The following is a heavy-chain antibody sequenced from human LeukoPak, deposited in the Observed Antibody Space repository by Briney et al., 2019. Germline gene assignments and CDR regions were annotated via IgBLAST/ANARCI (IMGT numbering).Heavy chain of an antibody. CDR2: ISYDGSDK. D-gene: IGHD3-22*01. CDR3: AKDLYYDSSGYSFDY. V-gene: IGHV3-30*18. CDR1: GFTFSNYG. J-gene: IGHJ4*02. Sequence: GGSLRLSCAASGFTFSNYGMHWVRQAPGKGLEWVAVISYDGSDKYYADSVKGRFTISRDNSKNTLYLQMNSLRAEDTAVYYCAKDLYYDSSGYSFDYWGQGTLVTVSS.